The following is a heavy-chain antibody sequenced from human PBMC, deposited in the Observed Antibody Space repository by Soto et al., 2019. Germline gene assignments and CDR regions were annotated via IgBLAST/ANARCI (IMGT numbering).Heavy chain of an antibody. Sequence: GGSLRLSCAASGFTFSDYYMSWIRQAPGKGLEWVSYISSSGSTIYYADSVKGRFTISRDNAKNSLYLQMNSLRAEDTAVYYCAREVITIFGVANDAFDIWGQGTMVTVSS. J-gene: IGHJ3*02. CDR2: ISSSGSTI. CDR3: AREVITIFGVANDAFDI. CDR1: GFTFSDYY. V-gene: IGHV3-11*01. D-gene: IGHD3-3*01.